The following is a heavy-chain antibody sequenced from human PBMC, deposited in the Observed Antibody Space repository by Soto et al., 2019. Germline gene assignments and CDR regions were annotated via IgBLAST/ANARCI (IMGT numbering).Heavy chain of an antibody. Sequence: GASVKVSCKASGYTFTTYPMHWVRQAPGQRLEWMGWINVGNGNTKYLQKFQGRVTITRDTSASTAYMELSSLRSEDTAVYYCARDYMTTVTYFDYWGQGTLVTVSS. CDR1: GYTFTTYP. CDR3: ARDYMTTVTYFDY. D-gene: IGHD4-17*01. CDR2: INVGNGNT. J-gene: IGHJ4*02. V-gene: IGHV1-3*01.